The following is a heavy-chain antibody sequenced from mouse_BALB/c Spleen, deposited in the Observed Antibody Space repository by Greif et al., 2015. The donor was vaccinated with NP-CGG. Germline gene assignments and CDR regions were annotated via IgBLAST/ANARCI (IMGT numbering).Heavy chain of an antibody. Sequence: QVQLQQSGPELVKPGASVRIPCKTSGYTFTSYYIHWAKQRPGQGLEWIGWIYPGNVDTKYNEKFKGKATLTADKSSSTAYMQLSSLTSEDSAVYFCTRAAMDYWGQGTSVTVSS. CDR3: TRAAMDY. J-gene: IGHJ4*01. CDR2: IYPGNVDT. V-gene: IGHV1S56*01. CDR1: GYTFTSYY.